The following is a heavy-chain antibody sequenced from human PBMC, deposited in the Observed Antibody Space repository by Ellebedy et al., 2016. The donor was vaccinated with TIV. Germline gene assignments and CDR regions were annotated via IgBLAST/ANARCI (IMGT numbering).Heavy chain of an antibody. CDR1: GGYIGSFS. D-gene: IGHD2-8*01. J-gene: IGHJ4*02. CDR3: GRASVLMGIDF. Sequence: SETLSLXXTVSGGYIGSFSWSWLRQPPGKGLEWIGYIYGSGTTKYNSSLKSRVSMSVDTSKNQFSLQLSSVTAADAAVYFCGRASVLMGIDFWGQGTLVTVS. V-gene: IGHV4-59*13. CDR2: IYGSGTT.